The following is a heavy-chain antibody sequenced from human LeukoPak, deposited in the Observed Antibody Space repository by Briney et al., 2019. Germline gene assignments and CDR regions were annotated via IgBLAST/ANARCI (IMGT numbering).Heavy chain of an antibody. V-gene: IGHV4-59*01. J-gene: IGHJ6*03. CDR2: IYYSGST. Sequence: KPSETLSLTCTVSGGSISTYYWSWIRQSQGKGLEWIGNIYYSGSTNYNPSLKSRVTISVDTSKNQFSLKLSSVTAADTAVYYCARVSYGYYYYMDVWAKGTTVTISS. CDR1: GGSISTYY. D-gene: IGHD3-10*01. CDR3: ARVSYGYYYYMDV.